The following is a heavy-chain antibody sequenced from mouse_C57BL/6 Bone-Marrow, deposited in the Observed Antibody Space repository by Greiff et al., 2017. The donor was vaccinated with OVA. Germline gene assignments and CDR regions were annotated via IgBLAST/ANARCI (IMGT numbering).Heavy chain of an antibody. V-gene: IGHV14-3*01. J-gene: IGHJ3*01. Sequence: VQLQQSVAELVRPGASVKLSCTASGFNIKNPYMHWVKQRPEQGLEWIGRIDPANGNTKYAPKFQGKATITADTSSNTAYLQLSSLTSEDTAIYYCAPYYYGSSFFAYWGQGTLVTVSA. CDR1: GFNIKNPY. CDR3: APYYYGSSFFAY. D-gene: IGHD1-1*01. CDR2: IDPANGNT.